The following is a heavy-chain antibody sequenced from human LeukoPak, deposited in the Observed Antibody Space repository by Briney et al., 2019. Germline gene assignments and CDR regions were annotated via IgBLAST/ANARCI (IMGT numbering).Heavy chain of an antibody. D-gene: IGHD4-11*01. CDR3: ATMVPQTTAKPYYGMDV. J-gene: IGHJ6*02. CDR1: GYTFTSYA. CDR2: INAGNGNT. V-gene: IGHV1-3*01. Sequence: GASVKVSCKASGYTFTSYAMHWVRQAPGQRLEWMGWINAGNGNTKYSQKFQGRVTITRDTSASTAYMELSSLRSEDTAVYYCATMVPQTTAKPYYGMDVWGQGTTVTVSS.